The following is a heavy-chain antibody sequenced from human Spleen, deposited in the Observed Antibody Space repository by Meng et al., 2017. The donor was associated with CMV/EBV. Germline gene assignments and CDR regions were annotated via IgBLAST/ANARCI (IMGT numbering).Heavy chain of an antibody. CDR3: ASYRGGDFWSGSDY. Sequence: ASGFTVSSNYMNWVRQAPGKGLEWVSSISSSSSYIYYADSVKGRFTISRDNAKNSLYLQMNSLRAEDTAVYYCASYRGGDFWSGSDYWGQGTLVTVSS. CDR1: GFTVSSNY. CDR2: ISSSSSYI. D-gene: IGHD3-3*01. V-gene: IGHV3-21*01. J-gene: IGHJ4*02.